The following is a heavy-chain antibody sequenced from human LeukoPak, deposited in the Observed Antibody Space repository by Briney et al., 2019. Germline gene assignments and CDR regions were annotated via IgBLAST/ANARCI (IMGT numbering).Heavy chain of an antibody. CDR3: ARENSYYYGSGTYFDY. J-gene: IGHJ4*02. CDR2: IYYSGST. CDR1: GGSISSGGYY. Sequence: SQALSLTCTVSGGSISSGGYYWSWIRQHPGKGLEWIGYIYYSGSTYYNPSLKSRVTISVDTSKNQFSLKLSSVTAADTAVYYCARENSYYYGSGTYFDYWGQGTLVTVSS. V-gene: IGHV4-31*03. D-gene: IGHD3-10*01.